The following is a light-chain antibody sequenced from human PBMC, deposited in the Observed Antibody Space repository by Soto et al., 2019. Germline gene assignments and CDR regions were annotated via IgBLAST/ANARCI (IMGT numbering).Light chain of an antibody. CDR1: SPNIGSNF. CDR3: AAWDDSLKSVV. Sequence: QLVLTQPPSASGTPGQRVTISCSGSSPNIGSNFAYWYQHFPGTAPKLLLLSNNQRPSGVPDRFSASKSGTSASLAISGLRPEDEADYYCAAWDDSLKSVVFGGGTKVTVL. J-gene: IGLJ2*01. CDR2: SNN. V-gene: IGLV1-47*02.